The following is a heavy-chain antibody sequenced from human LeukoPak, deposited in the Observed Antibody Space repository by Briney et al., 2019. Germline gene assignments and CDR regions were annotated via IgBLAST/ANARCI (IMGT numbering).Heavy chain of an antibody. CDR3: AREYPDNGDGWGY. CDR2: ISGSGSTI. Sequence: GSLRLSCAASGFTFSSYEMNWVRQAPGKGLEWVSYISGSGSTIFYADSVKGRFTISRDNAKNSLYLQVNSLRVEDTAVYYCAREYPDNGDGWGYWGQGTLVTVSS. D-gene: IGHD1-1*01. CDR1: GFTFSSYE. V-gene: IGHV3-48*03. J-gene: IGHJ4*02.